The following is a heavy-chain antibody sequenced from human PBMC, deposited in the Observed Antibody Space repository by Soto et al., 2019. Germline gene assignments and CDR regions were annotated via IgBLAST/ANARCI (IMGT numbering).Heavy chain of an antibody. V-gene: IGHV3-30*04. J-gene: IGHJ4*02. Sequence: GGSLRLSCEASGFAIRSNAIHWVRQAPGKGLEWVAVISFEGSYKYYADSAKGRFTVSRDNSKNTVSLQMDSLTGEDSALYYCVRAAGIAAAGSSQGVLWGQGTLVTVSS. CDR2: ISFEGSYK. CDR3: VRAAGIAAAGSSQGVL. CDR1: GFAIRSNA. D-gene: IGHD6-13*01.